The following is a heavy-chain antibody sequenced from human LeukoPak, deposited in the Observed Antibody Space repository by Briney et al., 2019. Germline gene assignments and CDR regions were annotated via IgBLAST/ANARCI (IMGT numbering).Heavy chain of an antibody. J-gene: IGHJ4*02. CDR3: ARHDYGDYLALDY. CDR2: IYYSGST. CDR1: GGSISSYY. D-gene: IGHD4-17*01. V-gene: IGHV4-59*08. Sequence: SETLSLTCTVSGGSISSYYWSWIRQPPGKGLEWIGYIYYSGSTNYNPSLKSRVTISVATSKNQFSLKLSSVTAADTAVYYCARHDYGDYLALDYWGQGTLVTVSS.